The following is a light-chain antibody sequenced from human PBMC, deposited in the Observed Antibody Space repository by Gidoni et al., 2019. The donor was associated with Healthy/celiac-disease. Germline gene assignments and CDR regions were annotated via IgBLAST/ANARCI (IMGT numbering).Light chain of an antibody. V-gene: IGKV1-39*01. CDR1: QSISSY. CDR3: QQSYSTPYT. CDR2: AAS. J-gene: IGKJ2*01. Sequence: IQMTQSPSSLSASVGDRVTVTCRASQSISSYLNWYQQKPGKAPKLLIYAASSWQSGIPSRFSGSGSGTDFTLTISSLQSEDFATYYCQQSYSTPYTFGQGTKLEIK.